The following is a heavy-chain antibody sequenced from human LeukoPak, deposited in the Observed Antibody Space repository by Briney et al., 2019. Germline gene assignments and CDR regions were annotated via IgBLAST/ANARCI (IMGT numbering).Heavy chain of an antibody. CDR2: MNPNSGNT. CDR1: GYTFTSYD. D-gene: IGHD1-26*01. Sequence: ASVKVSCKASGYTFTSYDIKWVRQATGQGLEWMGWMNPNSGNTGYAQKFQGRVTITRNTSISTAYMELSSLRSEDTAVYYCARGVLPWELRAWGQGTLVTVSS. J-gene: IGHJ5*02. CDR3: ARGVLPWELRA. V-gene: IGHV1-8*03.